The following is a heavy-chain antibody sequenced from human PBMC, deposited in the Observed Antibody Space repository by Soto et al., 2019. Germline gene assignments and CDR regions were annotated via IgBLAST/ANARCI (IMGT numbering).Heavy chain of an antibody. J-gene: IGHJ2*01. V-gene: IGHV4-30-4*01. CDR3: ARMSYFYDKWYFDL. CDR2: VYYSGTT. CDR1: GASINNNDYY. Sequence: SETLSLTCTVSGASINNNDYYWSWIRQTPGKGLEWIGYVYYSGTTDYIPSLKSRLSMSIDKSQNQFTLKLNSVTAADTATYYCARMSYFYDKWYFDLWGRGTRV. D-gene: IGHD3-22*01.